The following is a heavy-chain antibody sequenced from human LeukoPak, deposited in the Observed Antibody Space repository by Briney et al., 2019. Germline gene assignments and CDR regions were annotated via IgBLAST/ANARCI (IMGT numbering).Heavy chain of an antibody. CDR2: ISYDGSNK. V-gene: IGHV3-30*03. CDR1: GFTFSSYG. D-gene: IGHD3-10*01. Sequence: GGSLRLSCAASGFTFSSYGMNWVRQAPGKGLEWVAVISYDGSNKYYADSVKGRFTISRDNAKNSLYLQMNSLRAEDTAVYYCARLMIERGAYYYYYYMDVWGKGTTVTVSS. J-gene: IGHJ6*03. CDR3: ARLMIERGAYYYYYYMDV.